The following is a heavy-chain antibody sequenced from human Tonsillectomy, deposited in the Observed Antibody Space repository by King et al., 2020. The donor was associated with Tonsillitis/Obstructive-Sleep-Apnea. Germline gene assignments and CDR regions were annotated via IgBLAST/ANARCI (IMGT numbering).Heavy chain of an antibody. CDR3: ASPKYYYDSDGYYFDY. Sequence: VQLVESGGGLVKPGGSLRLSCAASGFTFSDYYMSWFRQAPGKGLEWVSYITSSASTICYADSVKGRFTISRDNAKNSLYLQMNSLRAEDTAVYYCASPKYYYDSDGYYFDYWGQGTLVTVSS. J-gene: IGHJ4*02. CDR1: GFTFSDYY. CDR2: ITSSASTI. D-gene: IGHD3-22*01. V-gene: IGHV3-11*01.